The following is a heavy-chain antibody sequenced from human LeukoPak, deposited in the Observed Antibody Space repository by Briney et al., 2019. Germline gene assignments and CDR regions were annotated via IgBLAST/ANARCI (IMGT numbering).Heavy chain of an antibody. D-gene: IGHD6-19*01. CDR2: IIPIFGTA. J-gene: IGHJ4*02. V-gene: IGHV1-69*06. Sequence: SVKVSCKASGGTFSSYAISWVRQAPGQGLEWMGGIIPIFGTANYAQKFQGRVTITADKSTSTAYMELSSLRSEDTAVYYCAGRGERGAVAGFDYWGQGTLVTVSS. CDR1: GGTFSSYA. CDR3: AGRGERGAVAGFDY.